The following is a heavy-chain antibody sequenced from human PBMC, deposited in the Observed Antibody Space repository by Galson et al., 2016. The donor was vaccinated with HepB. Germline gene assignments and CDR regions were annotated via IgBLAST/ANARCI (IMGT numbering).Heavy chain of an antibody. J-gene: IGHJ4*02. V-gene: IGHV3-23*01. CDR3: AKDLLPQWLLPYYFDY. D-gene: IGHD6-19*01. Sequence: SLRLSCAASGFTFSSFAMSWVRQTPGKGLEWVSAISSRGDSTLYADSVNGRFTISRDNSKRTLYLQMNSLRAEDTAVYYCAKDLLPQWLLPYYFDYWGQGTLVTVSS. CDR2: ISSRGDST. CDR1: GFTFSSFA.